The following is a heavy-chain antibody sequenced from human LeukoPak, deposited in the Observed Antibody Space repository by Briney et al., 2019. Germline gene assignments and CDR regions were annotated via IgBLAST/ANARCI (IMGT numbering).Heavy chain of an antibody. CDR2: INPDNGGT. J-gene: IGHJ5*02. D-gene: IGHD2-2*01. CDR3: TREARVGNWFDP. Sequence: ASVKVSCRASGYTFTDYYIHWVRQAPGHGLEWMGWINPDNGGTNYQGRVTMTRDTSIRTVYMDLSRLRSDDTAVFYCTREARVGNWFDPWGQGTQVTVSS. V-gene: IGHV1-2*02. CDR1: GYTFTDYY.